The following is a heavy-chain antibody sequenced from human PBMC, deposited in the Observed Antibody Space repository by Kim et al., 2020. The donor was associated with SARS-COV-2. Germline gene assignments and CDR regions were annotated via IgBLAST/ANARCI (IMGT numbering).Heavy chain of an antibody. CDR1: GGSVSSGSYF. D-gene: IGHD3-3*01. J-gene: IGHJ4*02. CDR3: ARAPNDFWSGYPYYFDY. Sequence: SETLSLTCTVSGGSVSSGSYFWSWLRQPPGKGLEWIGYIYYSGNTNYNPSLKSRVTMSVDTSKNQFSLKLRSVTTADTAVYYCARAPNDFWSGYPYYFDYWGQGTLVTVSS. V-gene: IGHV4-61*01. CDR2: IYYSGNT.